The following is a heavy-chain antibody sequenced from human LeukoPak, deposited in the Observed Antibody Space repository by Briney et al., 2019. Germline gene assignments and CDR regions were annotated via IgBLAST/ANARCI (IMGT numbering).Heavy chain of an antibody. Sequence: PGGSLRLSCTPSGLTFSSYWMIWVRQARGRGLVWVANIKQDGRVKYYVDSVKGRFTISRDNAKNSLYLQMNSLRAKDTAVYYCARDRSTFGYWGQGTLVTVSS. J-gene: IGHJ4*02. CDR3: ARDRSTFGY. V-gene: IGHV3-7*01. CDR1: GLTFSSYW. CDR2: IKQDGRVK. D-gene: IGHD2/OR15-2a*01.